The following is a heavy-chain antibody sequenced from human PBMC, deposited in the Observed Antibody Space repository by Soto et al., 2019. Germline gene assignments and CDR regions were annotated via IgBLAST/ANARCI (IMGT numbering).Heavy chain of an antibody. CDR1: GCSISSGGYY. Sequence: QVQLQESGPGLVKPSQTLSLTCTVSGCSISSGGYYWSWIRQHPGNGLEWIGYIYYSGSTYYNPSLKTRVTISADTSKNQFTLKLSSVAAADTAVYYCAIVGRSIAAAGTHFDYWGQGTLVTVSS. V-gene: IGHV4-31*03. D-gene: IGHD6-13*01. CDR3: AIVGRSIAAAGTHFDY. CDR2: IYYSGST. J-gene: IGHJ4*02.